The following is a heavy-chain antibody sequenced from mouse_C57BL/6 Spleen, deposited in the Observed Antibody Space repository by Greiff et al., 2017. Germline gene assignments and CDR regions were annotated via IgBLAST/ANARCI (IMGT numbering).Heavy chain of an antibody. CDR1: GYTFTSYW. Sequence: QVQLQQPGAELVKPGASVKMSCKASGYTFTSYWITWVKQRPGQGLEWIGDIYPGSGSTNYNEKFKSKATLTVDTSSSTAYMQLSSLTSEDSAFYYCARSGYGYDDGLDYWGQGTTLTVSS. CDR2: IYPGSGST. J-gene: IGHJ2*01. CDR3: ARSGYGYDDGLDY. V-gene: IGHV1-55*01. D-gene: IGHD2-2*01.